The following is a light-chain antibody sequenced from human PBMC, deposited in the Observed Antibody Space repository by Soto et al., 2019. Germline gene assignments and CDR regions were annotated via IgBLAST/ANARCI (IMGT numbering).Light chain of an antibody. CDR2: GDS. J-gene: IGKJ1*01. Sequence: EIVLTQSPGTLSLSPGERATLSCRASQTVNNAYLAWYQQNLGQAPRILNYGDSTRATGIPDRFSGSWSVKDFTLTISRLELEDFAVYYCQVYGISPKTFGQGTKVDIK. CDR3: QVYGISPKT. V-gene: IGKV3-20*01. CDR1: QTVNNAY.